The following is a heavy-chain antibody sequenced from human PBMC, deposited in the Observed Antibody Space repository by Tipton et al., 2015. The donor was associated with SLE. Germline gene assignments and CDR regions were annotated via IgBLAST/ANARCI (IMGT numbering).Heavy chain of an antibody. CDR3: ARDSGTYYFDF. V-gene: IGHV4-31*03. J-gene: IGHJ4*02. Sequence: TLSLTCTVSSGSVSSGAYYWSWIRQHPGKGLEWIGYVFSSGTTYYNPSLQGRLSMSLDTSKNQLSLQLSSVTSADTAVYYCARDSGTYYFDFWGQGVLVNVSS. CDR2: VFSSGTT. D-gene: IGHD1-26*01. CDR1: SGSVSSGAYY.